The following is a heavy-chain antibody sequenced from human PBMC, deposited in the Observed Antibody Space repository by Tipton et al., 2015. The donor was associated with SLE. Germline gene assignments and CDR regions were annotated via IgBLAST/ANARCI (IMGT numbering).Heavy chain of an antibody. CDR1: GGSISSYY. J-gene: IGHJ1*01. Sequence: LRLSCTVSGGSISSYYWGWIRQPPGKGLEWIGSIYYSGSTYYNPSLKSRVTISVDTSKNQFSLKLSSVTAADTAVYYCARDYYDSSGYYSKYFQHWGQGTLVTVSS. D-gene: IGHD3-22*01. CDR2: IYYSGST. V-gene: IGHV4-39*07. CDR3: ARDYYDSSGYYSKYFQH.